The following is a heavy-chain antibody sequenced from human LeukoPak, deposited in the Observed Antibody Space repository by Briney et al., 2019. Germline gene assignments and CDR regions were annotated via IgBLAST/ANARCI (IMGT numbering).Heavy chain of an antibody. CDR3: ARLHAAYYYDSSGYIYYYYYYMDV. CDR1: GGSFSGYY. Sequence: SETLSLTCAVYGGSFSGYYWSWIRQPPGKGLEWIGEINHSGSTNYNPSLKSRVTISVDTSKNQFSLKLSSVTAADTAVDYCARLHAAYYYDSSGYIYYYYYYMDVWGKGTTVTISS. V-gene: IGHV4-34*01. D-gene: IGHD3-22*01. CDR2: INHSGST. J-gene: IGHJ6*03.